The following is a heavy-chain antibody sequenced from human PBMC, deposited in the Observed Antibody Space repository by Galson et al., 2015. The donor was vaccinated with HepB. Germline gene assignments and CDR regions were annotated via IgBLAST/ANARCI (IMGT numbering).Heavy chain of an antibody. CDR1: GYTFTSYG. CDR2: ISAYNGNT. D-gene: IGHD2-2*01. CDR3: ARDTGGYSSSTSCWGLFDY. V-gene: IGHV1-18*01. J-gene: IGHJ4*02. Sequence: SVKVSCKASGYTFTSYGISWVRQAPGQGLEWMGWISAYNGNTNYAQKLQGRVTMTTDTSTSTAYMELRSLRSDDTAVYYCARDTGGYSSSTSCWGLFDYWGQGTLVTVSS.